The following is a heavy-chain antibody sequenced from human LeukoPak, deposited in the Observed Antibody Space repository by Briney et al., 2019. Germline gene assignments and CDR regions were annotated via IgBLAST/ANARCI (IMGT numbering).Heavy chain of an antibody. CDR1: GGSVSSGSYY. CDR3: ARYSSSSGPTYYFDY. CDR2: IYYSGST. D-gene: IGHD6-6*01. Sequence: SETLSLTCTVSGGSVSSGSYYWSWIRQPPGKGLEWIGYIYYSGSTNYNPSLKSRVTISVDTSKNQFSLKLSSVTAADTAVYYCARYSSSSGPTYYFDYWGQGTLVTVSS. V-gene: IGHV4-61*01. J-gene: IGHJ4*02.